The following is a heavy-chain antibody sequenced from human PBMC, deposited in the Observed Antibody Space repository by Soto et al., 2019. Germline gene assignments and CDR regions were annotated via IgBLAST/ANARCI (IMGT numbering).Heavy chain of an antibody. J-gene: IGHJ4*02. CDR2: INSDGSST. V-gene: IGHV3-74*01. CDR1: GFTFSTYW. Sequence: EVQLVESGGGLVQPGGSLRLSCAASGFTFSTYWMHWVRQAPGKGLVWVSRINSDGSSTSYSDAVKGRFTISRDNAKNTLYLQMTSLRAEDTAVYYCACKSSGYVDHWGQGNLVTVSS. D-gene: IGHD1-26*01. CDR3: ACKSSGYVDH.